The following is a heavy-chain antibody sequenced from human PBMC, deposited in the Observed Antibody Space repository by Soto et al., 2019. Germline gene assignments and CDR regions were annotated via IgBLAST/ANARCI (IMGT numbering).Heavy chain of an antibody. CDR2: ISGSGGST. V-gene: IGHV3-23*01. Sequence: GGALRLSCAASGFTFSSYAMSWVRQAPGKGLEWVSAISGSGGSTYYADSVKGRFTISRDNSKNTLYLQMNSLRAEDTAVYYCAKQPYYGDFGLFDYWGQGTLVTVSS. CDR1: GFTFSSYA. D-gene: IGHD4-17*01. J-gene: IGHJ4*02. CDR3: AKQPYYGDFGLFDY.